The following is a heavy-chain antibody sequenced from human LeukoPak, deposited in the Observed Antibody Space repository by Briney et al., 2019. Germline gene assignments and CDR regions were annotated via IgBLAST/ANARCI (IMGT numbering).Heavy chain of an antibody. CDR2: INAGNGNT. D-gene: IGHD3-3*01. V-gene: IGHV1-3*03. J-gene: IGHJ4*02. CDR3: ARARGVNDYGDY. CDR1: GYTFTSYG. Sequence: GASVKVSCKASGYTFTSYGISWVRQAPGQGLEWMGWINAGNGNTKYSQEFQGRVTITRDTSASTAYMELSSLRSEDMAVYYCARARGVNDYGDYWGQGTLVTVSS.